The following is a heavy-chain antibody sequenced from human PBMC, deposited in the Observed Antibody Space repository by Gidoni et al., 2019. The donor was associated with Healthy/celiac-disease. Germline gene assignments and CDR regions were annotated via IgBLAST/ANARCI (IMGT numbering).Heavy chain of an antibody. J-gene: IGHJ5*02. V-gene: IGHV4-31*03. D-gene: IGHD6-13*01. CDR3: ARDQGRSSSRNWFDP. CDR2: IYYSGST. CDR1: GGSISSGGYY. Sequence: QVQLQESGPGLVKPSQTLSLTCTVSGGSISSGGYYWSWIRQHPGKGLEWIGYIYYSGSTYYNPSLKIRVTISVDTSKNQFSLKLSSVTAADTAVYYCARDQGRSSSRNWFDPWGQGTLVTVSS.